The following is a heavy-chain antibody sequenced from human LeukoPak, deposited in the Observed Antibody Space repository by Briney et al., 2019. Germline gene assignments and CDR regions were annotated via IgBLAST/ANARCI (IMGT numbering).Heavy chain of an antibody. V-gene: IGHV1-8*01. Sequence: GASVKVSCKASGYTFTSHDINWVRQATGQGLEWMGWMNPNSGNTGYAQKFQGRVTMTRNTSTSTAYMELSSLRSEDTAVYYCARGPYSSGWYGAFDIWGQGTMVTVSS. D-gene: IGHD6-19*01. J-gene: IGHJ3*02. CDR1: GYTFTSHD. CDR2: MNPNSGNT. CDR3: ARGPYSSGWYGAFDI.